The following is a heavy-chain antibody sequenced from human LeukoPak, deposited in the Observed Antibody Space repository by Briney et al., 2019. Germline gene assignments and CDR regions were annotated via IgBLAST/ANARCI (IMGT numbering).Heavy chain of an antibody. CDR3: AKMRGQYYHSYYMDA. J-gene: IGHJ6*03. CDR2: GGSGGST. Sequence: GGSLRLSCAASGFIFSSYAMSWVRQAPGKGLEWVSYGGSGGSTYYADSVKGRFTVSRDNSRSTLYLQMNSLTAEDTAVYYCAKMRGQYYHSYYMDAWGKGTTVTVSS. V-gene: IGHV3-23*01. CDR1: GFIFSSYA.